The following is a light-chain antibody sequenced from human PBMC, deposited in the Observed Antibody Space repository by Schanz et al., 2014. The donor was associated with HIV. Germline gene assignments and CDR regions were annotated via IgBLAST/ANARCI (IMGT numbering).Light chain of an antibody. J-gene: IGLJ3*02. CDR2: EGS. CDR1: SSDVGYYNL. V-gene: IGLV2-23*01. Sequence: QSVLTQPASMSGSPRQSITISCTGTSSDVGYYNLVSWYQQHPGKAPKLIIYEGSKRPSGVSNRFSGSKSGNTAYLTISGLQADDEADYFCCSCATSDAWVFGGGTKLTVL. CDR3: CSCATSDAWV.